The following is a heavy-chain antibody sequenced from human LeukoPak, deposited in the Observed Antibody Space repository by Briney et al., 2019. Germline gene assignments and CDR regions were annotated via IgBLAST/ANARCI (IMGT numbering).Heavy chain of an antibody. V-gene: IGHV3-74*01. CDR1: GFTFSSYW. J-gene: IGHJ4*02. D-gene: IGHD3-10*01. Sequence: GGSLRLSCAASGFTFSSYWMHWVRQAPGKGLVWVSRINTDGSSTTYADSVKGRFTISRDNAKNSLYLQMNSLRAEDTAVYYCARDHHYYGSGSYPPNWGQGTLVTVSS. CDR2: INTDGSST. CDR3: ARDHHYYGSGSYPPN.